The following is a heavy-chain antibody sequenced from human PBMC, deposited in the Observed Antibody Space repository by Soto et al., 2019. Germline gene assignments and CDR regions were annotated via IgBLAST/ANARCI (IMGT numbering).Heavy chain of an antibody. V-gene: IGHV5-10-1*01. Sequence: GESLKISCKGSGYSFTSYWISWVRQMPGKGLEWMGRIDPGDSYTNYSPSFQGHVTISADKSISTAYLQWSSLKASDTAMYYCARLVSGCTNGVCYNYYYYGMDVWGQGTTVTVSS. J-gene: IGHJ6*02. D-gene: IGHD2-8*01. CDR3: ARLVSGCTNGVCYNYYYYGMDV. CDR1: GYSFTSYW. CDR2: IDPGDSYT.